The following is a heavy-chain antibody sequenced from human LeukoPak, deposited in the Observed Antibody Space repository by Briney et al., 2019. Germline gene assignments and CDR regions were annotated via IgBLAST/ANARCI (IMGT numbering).Heavy chain of an antibody. Sequence: GGSLRLSCSASGFTLSSYAMLWVRQAPGKGLEYVSAISSNGGSTYYADSVKGRFTISRDNSKNTLYLQMSSLRAEDTAVYYCVGYSSSPLDYWGQGTLVTVSS. CDR1: GFTLSSYA. CDR2: ISSNGGST. D-gene: IGHD6-13*01. CDR3: VGYSSSPLDY. V-gene: IGHV3-64D*06. J-gene: IGHJ4*02.